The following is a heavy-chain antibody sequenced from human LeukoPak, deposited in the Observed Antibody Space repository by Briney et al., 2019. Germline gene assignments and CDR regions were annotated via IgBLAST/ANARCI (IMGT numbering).Heavy chain of an antibody. CDR3: ASGRGYSAPTGN. Sequence: ASVKVSCKASGGTFSSYTISWVRQAPGQGLEWMGRIIPILGIANYEQKFQGRVTITADKSTSTAYMELSSLRSEDTAVYYCASGRGYSAPTGNWGQGTLVTVSS. CDR2: IIPILGIA. D-gene: IGHD5-12*01. CDR1: GGTFSSYT. V-gene: IGHV1-69*02. J-gene: IGHJ4*02.